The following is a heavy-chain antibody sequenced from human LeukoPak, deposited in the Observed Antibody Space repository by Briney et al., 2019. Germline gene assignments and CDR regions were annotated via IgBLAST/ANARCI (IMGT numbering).Heavy chain of an antibody. CDR1: GGSFSGYY. D-gene: IGHD1-26*01. V-gene: IGHV4-34*01. J-gene: IGHJ4*02. CDR3: AREAYSGSYFVNY. Sequence: SETLSLTCAVYGGSFSGYYWSWIRQPPGKGLEWIGEIKHSGSTNCNPSLKSRVSISVDTSKNQFSLKVSSVTAADTAVYYCAREAYSGSYFVNYWGQGTLVTVSS. CDR2: IKHSGST.